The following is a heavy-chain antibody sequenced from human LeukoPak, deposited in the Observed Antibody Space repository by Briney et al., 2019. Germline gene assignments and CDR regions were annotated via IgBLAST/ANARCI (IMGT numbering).Heavy chain of an antibody. J-gene: IGHJ4*02. CDR2: INHSGST. CDR1: GGSISSSSYY. CDR3: ARYSSGWYGRPYAVTPRYYFDY. V-gene: IGHV4-39*07. D-gene: IGHD6-19*01. Sequence: SETLSLTCTVSGGSISSSSYYWGWIRQPPGKGLEWIGEINHSGSTNYNPSLKSRVTISVDTSKNQFSLKLSSVTAADTAVYYCARYSSGWYGRPYAVTPRYYFDYWGQGTLVTVSS.